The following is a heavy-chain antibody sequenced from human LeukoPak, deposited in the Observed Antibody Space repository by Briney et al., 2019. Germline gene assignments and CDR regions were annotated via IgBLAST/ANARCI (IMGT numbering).Heavy chain of an antibody. D-gene: IGHD3-22*01. CDR1: GFTLSSYV. J-gene: IGHJ1*01. V-gene: IGHV3-30*04. CDR3: AVTYDSSGYYFGYFQH. Sequence: GGSLRLSCAASGFTLSSYVRHWVRRAPARGLGRVQVLSYDGSNKYYADSVKGRFTISRDNSKNTLYLQMNSLRAEDTAVYYCAVTYDSSGYYFGYFQHWGQGTLVTVSS. CDR2: LSYDGSNK.